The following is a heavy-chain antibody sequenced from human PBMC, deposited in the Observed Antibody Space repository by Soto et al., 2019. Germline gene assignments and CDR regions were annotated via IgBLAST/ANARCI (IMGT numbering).Heavy chain of an antibody. CDR3: ARLPGVAAAGWFDP. CDR1: GGSISGFY. CDR2: IYATGST. J-gene: IGHJ5*02. D-gene: IGHD6-13*01. Sequence: PSETLSLTCTVSGGSISGFYWIWIRKSAGKGLEWIGRIYATGSTNYNPSLKSRVTISVDKSKNQFSLKLSSVTAADTAVYYCARLPGVAAAGWFDPWGQGTLVTVSS. V-gene: IGHV4-4*07.